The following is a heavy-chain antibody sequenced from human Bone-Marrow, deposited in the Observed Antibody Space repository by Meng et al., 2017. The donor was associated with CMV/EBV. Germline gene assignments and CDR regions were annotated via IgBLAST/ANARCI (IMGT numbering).Heavy chain of an antibody. CDR1: GGSVSTGTYY. CDR3: ARASGTTNLATGY. Sequence: SETLSLTCTVSGGSVSTGTYYWIWIRQPPGKGLEWIGYIYYTGSTNYNPSLKSRVTISADTSNNQFSLRLTSVTAADTAVYYCARASGTTNLATGYWGQGTRVTVSS. V-gene: IGHV4-61*01. CDR2: IYYTGST. J-gene: IGHJ4*02. D-gene: IGHD1-7*01.